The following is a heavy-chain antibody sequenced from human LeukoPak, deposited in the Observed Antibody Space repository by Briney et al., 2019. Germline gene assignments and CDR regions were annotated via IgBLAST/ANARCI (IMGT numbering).Heavy chain of an antibody. V-gene: IGHV1-2*02. Sequence: ASVKVSCKASGYTFTGYYMHWVRQAPGQGLEWMGWINPNSGGTNYAQKFQGRVTMTRDTSISTAYMELSRLRSDDTAVYYCARDLGVYDFWSGYFLSAAQYYFDYWGQGTLVTVSS. CDR1: GYTFTGYY. J-gene: IGHJ4*02. CDR2: INPNSGGT. D-gene: IGHD3-3*01. CDR3: ARDLGVYDFWSGYFLSAAQYYFDY.